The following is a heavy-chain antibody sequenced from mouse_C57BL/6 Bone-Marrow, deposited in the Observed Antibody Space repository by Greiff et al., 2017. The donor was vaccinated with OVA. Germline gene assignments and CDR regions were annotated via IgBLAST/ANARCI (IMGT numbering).Heavy chain of an antibody. CDR3: ATYSNYWYYFDY. CDR2: IYPGGGYT. V-gene: IGHV1-63*01. Sequence: VQLQQSGAELVRPGTSVTMSCKASGYTFTNYWVGWAKQRPGHGLEWIGDIYPGGGYTNYNAKFKGKATLTADKSSSTAYMQFSSLTSEDSAIYDCATYSNYWYYFDYWGQGTTLTVSS. CDR1: GYTFTNYW. D-gene: IGHD2-5*01. J-gene: IGHJ2*01.